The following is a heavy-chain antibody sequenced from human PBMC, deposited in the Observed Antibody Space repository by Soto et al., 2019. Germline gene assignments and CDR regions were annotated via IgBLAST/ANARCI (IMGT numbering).Heavy chain of an antibody. CDR1: TVTFSIYV. J-gene: IGHJ6*02. V-gene: IGHV3-23*01. CDR2: ISGSGGGT. Sequence: EVQLLESGGGLVQPGGSLRLSCEASTVTFSIYVMNWVLQAPGKGLEWVSAISGSGGGTYYADFLKVLFTGSIDNSKRNLSLQMNSLTVNDTAVYFCATGAPRSPSNYYGLDLWGHGTTVTVS. CDR3: ATGAPRSPSNYYGLDL. D-gene: IGHD6-6*01.